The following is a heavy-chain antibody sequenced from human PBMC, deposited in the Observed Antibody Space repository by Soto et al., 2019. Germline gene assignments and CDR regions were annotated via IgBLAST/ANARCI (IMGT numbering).Heavy chain of an antibody. CDR1: GGSISSGGYS. Sequence: PSETLSLTCAVAGGSISSGGYSWSWIRQPPGKGLEWIGYIYHSGSTYYNPSLKSRVTISVDRSKNQFSLKLSSVTAADTAVYYCARAREDYYDSSGYLNWFDPWGQGTLVTVYS. D-gene: IGHD3-22*01. V-gene: IGHV4-30-2*01. CDR3: ARAREDYYDSSGYLNWFDP. CDR2: IYHSGST. J-gene: IGHJ5*02.